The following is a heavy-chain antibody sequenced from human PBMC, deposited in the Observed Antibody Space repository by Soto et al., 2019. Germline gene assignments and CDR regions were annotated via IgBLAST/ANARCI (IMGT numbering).Heavy chain of an antibody. V-gene: IGHV3-30*04. D-gene: IGHD6-19*01. J-gene: IGHJ3*01. Sequence: GGSLRLSCAASGFTFSSYAMHWVRQAPGKGLEWVAVISYDGTNKYYADSVKVRITISRDKSNHTLLLHMNRMRDEDTAVYCCARGLSSKAVAGTCAFDVWGQGTMVTVSS. CDR2: ISYDGTNK. CDR3: ARGLSSKAVAGTCAFDV. CDR1: GFTFSSYA.